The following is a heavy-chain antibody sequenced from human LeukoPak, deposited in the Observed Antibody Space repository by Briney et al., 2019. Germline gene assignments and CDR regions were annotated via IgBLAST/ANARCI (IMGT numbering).Heavy chain of an antibody. V-gene: IGHV1-2*06. CDR3: ARGPRGIFGVVIRYYFDY. CDR2: INPNSGGT. Sequence: ASVKVSCKASGYTFTGYYMHWVRQAPGLGLEWMGRINPNSGGTNYAQKFQGRVTMTRDTSISTAYMELSRLRSGDTAVYYCARGPRGIFGVVIRYYFDYWGQGTLVTVSS. D-gene: IGHD3-3*01. CDR1: GYTFTGYY. J-gene: IGHJ4*02.